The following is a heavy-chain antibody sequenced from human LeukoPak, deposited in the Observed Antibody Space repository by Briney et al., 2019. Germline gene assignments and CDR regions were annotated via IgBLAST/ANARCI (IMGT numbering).Heavy chain of an antibody. V-gene: IGHV4-59*01. Sequence: SETLSLTCSVTRGSLDSYYWSWIRQPPGQGLEWIGYIYYSGGTNYNPSLKSRVTLSVDTSKNQFSLELKSVTAADTAVYYCARGGGHNLLIDSWGQGTLVTVSS. D-gene: IGHD1-1*01. CDR1: RGSLDSYY. CDR2: IYYSGGT. J-gene: IGHJ4*02. CDR3: ARGGGHNLLIDS.